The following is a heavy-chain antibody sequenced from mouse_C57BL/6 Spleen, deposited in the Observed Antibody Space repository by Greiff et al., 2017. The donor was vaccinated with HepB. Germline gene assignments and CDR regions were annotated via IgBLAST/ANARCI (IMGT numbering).Heavy chain of an antibody. J-gene: IGHJ3*01. D-gene: IGHD1-1*01. V-gene: IGHV5-17*01. CDR1: GFTFSDYG. CDR3: ARNYYGSSHRGAWFAY. CDR2: ISSGSSTI. Sequence: EVKLVESGGGLVKPGGSLKLSCAASGFTFSDYGMHWVRQAPEKGLEWVAYISSGSSTIYYADTVKGRFTISRDNAKNTLFLQMTSLRSEDTAMYYWARNYYGSSHRGAWFAYWGQGTLVTVSA.